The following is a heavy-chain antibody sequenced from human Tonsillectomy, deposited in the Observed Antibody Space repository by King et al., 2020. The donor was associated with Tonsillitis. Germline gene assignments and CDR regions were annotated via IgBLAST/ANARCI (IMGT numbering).Heavy chain of an antibody. CDR1: GGSISNYY. J-gene: IGHJ4*02. V-gene: IGHV4-59*01. CDR2: IQYTGTT. D-gene: IGHD3-10*01. CDR3: ARDVGSGSYYRRPLRY. Sequence: VQLQESGPGLVKPSETLSLTCTVSGGSISNYYWSWVRQSPGKGLEWIGYIQYTGTTKYNPSLGSRVAISVDASQNQFSLKVRSVTAADTAVYFCARDVGSGSYYRRPLRYWGQGSLVTVSS.